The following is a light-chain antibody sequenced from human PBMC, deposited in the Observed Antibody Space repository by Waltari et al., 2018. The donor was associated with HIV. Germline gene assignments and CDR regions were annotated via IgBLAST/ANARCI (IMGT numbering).Light chain of an antibody. CDR1: SSDVGGYDY. CDR2: EVS. CDR3: SSYAGSNNWV. Sequence: QSALTQPPSASGSPGQSVTLSCTGTSSDVGGYDYVSWYQQHPGKAPKLQIYEVSKRPSGVPDRFSGSKSVNTASLTVSGLQAEDEADYYCSSYAGSNNWVFGGGTKLTVL. V-gene: IGLV2-8*01. J-gene: IGLJ3*02.